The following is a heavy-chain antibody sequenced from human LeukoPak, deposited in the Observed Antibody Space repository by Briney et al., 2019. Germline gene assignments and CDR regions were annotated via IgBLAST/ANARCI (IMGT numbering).Heavy chain of an antibody. CDR2: ISWNSGSI. J-gene: IGHJ4*02. CDR1: GFTFDDYA. Sequence: GGSLRLSCAASGFTFDDYAMHWVRQAPGKGLEWVSGISWNSGSIGYADSVKGRFTISRDNAKNSLYLQMNSLRAEDTALYYCAKDRAMVRGVIHDYWGQGTLVTVSS. CDR3: AKDRAMVRGVIHDY. D-gene: IGHD3-10*01. V-gene: IGHV3-9*01.